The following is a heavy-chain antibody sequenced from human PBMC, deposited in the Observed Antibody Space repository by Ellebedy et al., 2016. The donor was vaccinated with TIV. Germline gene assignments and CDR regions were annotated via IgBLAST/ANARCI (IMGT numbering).Heavy chain of an antibody. D-gene: IGHD3-10*01. Sequence: PGGSLRLSCAASGFTFNNYGMHWVRQAPGKGLEWLAYISTGTGRSTIYYADSVKGRFTIARDDAKNSVFLQMDSLRGEDTAVYYWARDRRAFRASMDVWGQGTTVTVSS. V-gene: IGHV3-48*04. CDR2: ISTGTGRSTI. CDR3: ARDRRAFRASMDV. J-gene: IGHJ6*02. CDR1: GFTFNNYG.